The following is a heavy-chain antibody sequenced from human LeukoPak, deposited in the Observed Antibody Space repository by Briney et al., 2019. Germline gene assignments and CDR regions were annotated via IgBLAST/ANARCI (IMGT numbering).Heavy chain of an antibody. D-gene: IGHD1-26*01. CDR3: ASGSPAGDY. Sequence: GGSLRLSCAVSGFTLSSYEMNWVGHAPGKGLQWVSFISSTATYTYYADSVKGRFTISREDAKNSLYLEMNSLRVEDTAVYYCASGSPAGDYWGQGTLVTVSS. J-gene: IGHJ4*02. CDR1: GFTLSSYE. CDR2: ISSTATYT. V-gene: IGHV3-21*01.